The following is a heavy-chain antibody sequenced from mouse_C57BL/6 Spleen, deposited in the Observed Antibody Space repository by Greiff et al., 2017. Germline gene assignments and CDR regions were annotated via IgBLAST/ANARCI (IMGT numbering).Heavy chain of an antibody. Sequence: EVQVVESGTVLARPGASVKMSCKTSGYTFTSYWMHWVKQRPGQGLEWIGAIYPGNSDTSYNQKFKGKAKLTAVTSASTAYMELSSLTNEDSAVYYCTKDRDSSGCLDYWGQGTTLTVSS. J-gene: IGHJ2*01. CDR2: IYPGNSDT. CDR3: TKDRDSSGCLDY. D-gene: IGHD3-2*02. CDR1: GYTFTSYW. V-gene: IGHV1-5*01.